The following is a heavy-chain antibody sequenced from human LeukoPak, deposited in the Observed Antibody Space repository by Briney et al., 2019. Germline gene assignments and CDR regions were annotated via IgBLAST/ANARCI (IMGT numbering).Heavy chain of an antibody. D-gene: IGHD3-22*01. CDR3: ARGDYYDSSGYPDY. CDR1: GYTFTDHY. Sequence: ASVTVSYKASGYTFTDHYMHWVRQAPGQGLEWMGWINPNSGGRDYAQKFQGRVTLTRDTSISTAYMELSRLRSDDTAVYYCARGDYYDSSGYPDYWGQGTLVTVSS. V-gene: IGHV1-2*02. CDR2: INPNSGGR. J-gene: IGHJ4*02.